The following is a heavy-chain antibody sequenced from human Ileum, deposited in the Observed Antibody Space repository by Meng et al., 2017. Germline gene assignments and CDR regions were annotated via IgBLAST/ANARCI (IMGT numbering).Heavy chain of an antibody. CDR1: GFIFSSSG. CDR3: AKDPDELDS. J-gene: IGHJ4*02. CDR2: ISSSARNT. V-gene: IGHV3-23*04. Sequence: EVQLVAAGGGLVQPGGSLRLSCAASGFIFSSSGMTWVRQAPGKGLEWVSSISSSARNTYYADSVMGRFTISRDNSKNTVYLQMTSLRVEDTAVYYCAKDPDELDSWGQGTLVTVSS.